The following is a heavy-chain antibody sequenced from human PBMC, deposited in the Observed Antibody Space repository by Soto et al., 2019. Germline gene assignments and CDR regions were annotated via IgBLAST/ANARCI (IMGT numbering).Heavy chain of an antibody. CDR1: GGSFSGYY. CDR3: ARGARRWLQFYYYYGMDV. J-gene: IGHJ6*02. V-gene: IGHV4-34*01. CDR2: INHSGST. D-gene: IGHD5-12*01. Sequence: SETLSLTCAVYGGSFSGYYWSWIRQPPWKVLEWIGEINHSGSTNYNPSLKGRVTISVDTSKNQFSLKLSSVTAADTAVYYCARGARRWLQFYYYYGMDVWGQGTTVTVSS.